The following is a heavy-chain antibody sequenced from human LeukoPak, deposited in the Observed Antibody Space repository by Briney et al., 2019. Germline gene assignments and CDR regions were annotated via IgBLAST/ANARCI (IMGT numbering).Heavy chain of an antibody. CDR1: GFTFCGYW. V-gene: IGHV3-7*04. CDR3: ARARIDS. D-gene: IGHD1-14*01. J-gene: IGHJ4*02. Sequence: PGGSLRLSGVGSGFTFCGYWRTWVGQAPGKGREGVANIKDDGSEKYSVDSVKGRFTISRANAKSSLYLQMSRLRAEGTAVYYCARARIDSWGQGTLVTASS. CDR2: IKDDGSEK.